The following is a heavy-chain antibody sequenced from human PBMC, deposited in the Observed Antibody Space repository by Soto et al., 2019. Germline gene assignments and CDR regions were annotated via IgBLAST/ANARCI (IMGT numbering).Heavy chain of an antibody. Sequence: EVQLVESGGGLVQPGGSLRLSCAASGFTFSTYSLTWVRQAPGKGLEWVSYISGRSSAIYYADSVKGRFNISRDNAKNSLYLQMNRLRDEDTAVYYCARCASGGYYSYYAMDVWGQGPTVTVSS. J-gene: IGHJ6*02. CDR3: ARCASGGYYSYYAMDV. CDR1: GFTFSTYS. D-gene: IGHD2-15*01. CDR2: ISGRSSAI. V-gene: IGHV3-48*02.